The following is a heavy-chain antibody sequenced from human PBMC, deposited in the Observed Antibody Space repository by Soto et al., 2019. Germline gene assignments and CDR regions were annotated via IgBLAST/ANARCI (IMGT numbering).Heavy chain of an antibody. V-gene: IGHV4-39*01. J-gene: IGHJ5*02. CDR2: IYYSGST. D-gene: IGHD2-8*01. Sequence: PSETLSLTCTVSGGSISSSSYYWGWIRQPPGKGLEWIGSIYYSGSTYYNPSLKSRVTISVDTSKNQFSLKLSSVTAADTAVYYCARHRGYWYRTNGVCWRDGYNWFDPWGQGTLVTVSS. CDR1: GGSISSSSYY. CDR3: ARHRGYWYRTNGVCWRDGYNWFDP.